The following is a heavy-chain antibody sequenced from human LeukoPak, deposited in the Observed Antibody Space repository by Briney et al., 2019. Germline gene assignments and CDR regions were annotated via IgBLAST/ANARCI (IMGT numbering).Heavy chain of an antibody. CDR3: SRHILLWFGEPTYDAFDI. D-gene: IGHD3-10*01. Sequence: GGSLRLSCAASGFTFSGSAMHWVRQASGKGLEWVGRIRSKTNNYATAYAASVKGRFTISGDDSKNTAYLQMNSLKTEDTAVYYCSRHILLWFGEPTYDAFDIWGQGTMVTVSS. J-gene: IGHJ3*02. CDR2: IRSKTNNYAT. CDR1: GFTFSGSA. V-gene: IGHV3-73*01.